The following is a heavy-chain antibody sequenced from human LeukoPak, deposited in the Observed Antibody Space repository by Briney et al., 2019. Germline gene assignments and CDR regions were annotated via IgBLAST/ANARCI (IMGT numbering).Heavy chain of an antibody. V-gene: IGHV3-43*01. CDR2: ISWDGVST. D-gene: IGHD1-1*01. Sequence: GGSLRLSCAASGFTFDDYSIHWVRQAPGKGLEWVSFISWDGVSTYYADSVKGRFTISRDNSKNSLYLQMNSLRAEDTALYYCAKGNAYSDYYMDVWGRGTTVTVSS. J-gene: IGHJ6*03. CDR1: GFTFDDYS. CDR3: AKGNAYSDYYMDV.